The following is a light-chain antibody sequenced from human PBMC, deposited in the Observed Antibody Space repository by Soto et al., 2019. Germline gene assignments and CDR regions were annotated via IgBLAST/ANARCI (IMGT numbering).Light chain of an antibody. CDR3: QEYNSGWR. J-gene: IGKJ1*01. V-gene: IGKV1-5*01. CDR1: QSVNRW. CDR2: DAS. Sequence: DIQMTQSPSTLSASVGDRVTIACRASQSVNRWLAWYQKKPGKAPKLLIYDASNLQSGVPSRFSGSGSGTEFTLSISNLQPDDFATYYCQEYNSGWRFGQGTKVEIK.